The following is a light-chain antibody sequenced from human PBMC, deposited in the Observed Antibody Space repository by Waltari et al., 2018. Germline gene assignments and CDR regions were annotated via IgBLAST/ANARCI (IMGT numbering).Light chain of an antibody. J-gene: IGKJ4*01. CDR3: QQYNEWPPLT. CDR1: QSISRH. V-gene: IGKV3-15*01. CDR2: GAS. Sequence: EIVMTQSPATLSVSPGERATLSCRASQSISRHLAWYQQKPGQAPRLLIYGASTRATDVSARFSGSGSGTEFTLTISSLQSEDFAVYYCQQYNEWPPLTFGGGTKVEIK.